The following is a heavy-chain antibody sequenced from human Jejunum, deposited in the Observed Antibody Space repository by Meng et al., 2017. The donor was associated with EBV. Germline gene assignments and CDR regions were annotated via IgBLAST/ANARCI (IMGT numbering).Heavy chain of an antibody. V-gene: IGHV6-1*01. CDR3: ARRLQTDGFDW. J-gene: IGHJ4*02. Sequence: GQRLWKPSSTLPLTCAISGDRFSSNTATWYWIRQSPSRGLEWLGRTYYRSKWYNHYAVSVKSRITVNPDTSKNQFSLQLNSVTPEDTAVYYCARRLQTDGFDWWGQGTLVTVSS. CDR1: GDRFSSNTAT. CDR2: TYYRSKWYN. D-gene: IGHD5-18*01.